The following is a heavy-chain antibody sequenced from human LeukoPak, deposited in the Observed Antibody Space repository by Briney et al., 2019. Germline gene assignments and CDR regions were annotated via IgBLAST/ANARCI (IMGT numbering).Heavy chain of an antibody. V-gene: IGHV4-59*01. Sequence: SETLSLTCTVSGGSISSYYWSWIRQAPGKGLEWIRYIYYSGSTNYNPSLKSRVTISVDTSKNQFSLKLSSVTAADTAVYYCAGTYYYDSSGYYHYSLWGQGTLVTVSS. CDR2: IYYSGST. J-gene: IGHJ4*02. D-gene: IGHD3-22*01. CDR3: AGTYYYDSSGYYHYSL. CDR1: GGSISSYY.